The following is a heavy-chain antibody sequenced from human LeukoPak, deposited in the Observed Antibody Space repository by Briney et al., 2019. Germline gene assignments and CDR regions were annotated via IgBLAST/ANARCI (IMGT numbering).Heavy chain of an antibody. CDR1: GGSISSSNW. J-gene: IGHJ4*02. CDR2: IYHSGST. CDR3: ASNYYGSGSHSGGY. V-gene: IGHV4-4*02. D-gene: IGHD3-10*01. Sequence: SETLSLTCAVSGGSISSSNWWSWVRQPPGKGLEWIGEIYHSGSTNYNPSLKSRVTISVDTSKNQFSLKLSSVTAADTAVYYCASNYYGSGSHSGGYWGQGTLVTVSS.